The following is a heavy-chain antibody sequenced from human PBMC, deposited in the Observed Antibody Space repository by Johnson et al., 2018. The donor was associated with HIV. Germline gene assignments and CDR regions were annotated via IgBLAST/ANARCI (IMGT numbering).Heavy chain of an antibody. CDR2: ISSSGSTI. CDR1: GFTFSDYY. Sequence: QVQLVEYGGGLVKPGGSLRLSCAASGFTFSDYYMSWIRQAPGKGLEWVSYISSSGSTIYYADSVKGRFTISRDNAKNSLYLQMNSLRAEDTAVYYCARDSGGMYSSGWYALGAFDIWGQGTMVTVSS. CDR3: ARDSGGMYSSGWYALGAFDI. D-gene: IGHD6-19*01. J-gene: IGHJ3*02. V-gene: IGHV3-11*04.